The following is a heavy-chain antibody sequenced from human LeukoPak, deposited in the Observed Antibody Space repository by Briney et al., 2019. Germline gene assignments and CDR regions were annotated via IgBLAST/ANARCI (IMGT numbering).Heavy chain of an antibody. CDR1: GFTFSSYG. Sequence: GGSLRLSCAASGFTFSSYGMHWVRQAPGKGLEWVAVIWYDGSNKYYADSVKGRFTISRDNAKNSLFLQMYSLRAEDTAVYYCAKDFPDGSRNWGFNYWGQGTLVTVSS. V-gene: IGHV3-33*03. D-gene: IGHD3-10*01. J-gene: IGHJ4*02. CDR2: IWYDGSNK. CDR3: AKDFPDGSRNWGFNY.